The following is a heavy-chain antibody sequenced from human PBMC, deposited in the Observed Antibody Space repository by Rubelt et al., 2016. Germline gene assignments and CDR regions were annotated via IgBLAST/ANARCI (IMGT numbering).Heavy chain of an antibody. D-gene: IGHD6-13*01. J-gene: IGHJ5*02. CDR1: GGSFSGYY. V-gene: IGHV4-34*01. CDR2: INHRGRT. Sequence: QVQLQQWGAGLLKPSETLSLTCAVYGGSFSGYYWSWIRQPPGKGLEWIGEINHRGRTNYNPSLKSQVTKSVDTAKNQFSLKLSSVTAADTAVYYCARGLARAAAAPRRLWFDPWGQGTLVTVSS. CDR3: ARGLARAAAAPRRLWFDP.